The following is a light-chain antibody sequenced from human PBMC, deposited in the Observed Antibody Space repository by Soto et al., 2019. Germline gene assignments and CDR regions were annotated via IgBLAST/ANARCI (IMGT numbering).Light chain of an antibody. CDR3: QQYGRSALT. V-gene: IGKV3-20*01. CDR2: GAS. Sequence: VLTQSPGTLSLSPGERATLSCRASQSVSNNYLAWYQQKPGQAPRLLIYGASSRATGIPDRFSGSGSGTDFTLTISRLEPEDFAVYYYQQYGRSALTFGGGTKVEI. J-gene: IGKJ4*01. CDR1: QSVSNNY.